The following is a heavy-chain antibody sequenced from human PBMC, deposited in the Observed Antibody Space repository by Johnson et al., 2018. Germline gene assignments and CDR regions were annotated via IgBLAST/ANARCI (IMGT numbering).Heavy chain of an antibody. J-gene: IGHJ6*02. CDR2: ISWNSGDI. CDR1: GFTFDDYA. CDR3: AKSYGDYGLGYGMDV. D-gene: IGHD4-17*01. Sequence: VQLVQSGGGLVQPGRSLRLSCAASGFTFDDYAMDWVRQAPGRGLEWVSGISWNSGDIGYADSVKGRFTISRDNDKNSLYLQLNSLRVEDTALYYCAKSYGDYGLGYGMDVWGQGTTVTVSS. V-gene: IGHV3-9*01.